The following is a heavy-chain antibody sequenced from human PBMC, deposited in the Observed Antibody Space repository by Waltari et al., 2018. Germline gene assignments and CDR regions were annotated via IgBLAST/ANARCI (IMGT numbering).Heavy chain of an antibody. CDR2: IYPGDSHT. J-gene: IGHJ3*02. CDR1: GYSFTTYW. Sequence: EVQLVQSGAAVKKPGQSLKISCKGAGYSFTTYWIAWVRQMAGKGLEWLGIIYPGDSHTRYSPSFQGQVTISADKSINTAYLQWSSLKASDTAMYYCARPRENAYTYEAFDIWGQGTMVTVSS. V-gene: IGHV5-51*01. CDR3: ARPRENAYTYEAFDI. D-gene: IGHD2-2*01.